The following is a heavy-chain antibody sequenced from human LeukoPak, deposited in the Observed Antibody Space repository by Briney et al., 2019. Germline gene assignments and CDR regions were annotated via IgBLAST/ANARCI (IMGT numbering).Heavy chain of an antibody. J-gene: IGHJ3*02. Sequence: GESLRLSCAASGFTFSAYHMNWVRQAAGKGLEWVSSISGSRTDIFFEGSVRDRFTISRDNAENSLFLRMDSLTAEDTAMYYCARDMGRDSFDIWGQGTMVIVSS. V-gene: IGHV3-21*01. D-gene: IGHD3-10*01. CDR2: ISGSRTDI. CDR3: ARDMGRDSFDI. CDR1: GFTFSAYH.